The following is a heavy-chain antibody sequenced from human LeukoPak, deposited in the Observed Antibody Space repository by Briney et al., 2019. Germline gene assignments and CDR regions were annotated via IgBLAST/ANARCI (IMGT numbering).Heavy chain of an antibody. D-gene: IGHD3-9*01. CDR2: IKQDGSEK. J-gene: IGHJ4*02. CDR3: ARGPYYDILTGYEYYFDY. V-gene: IGHV3-7*01. CDR1: GFTFSSYW. Sequence: GGSLRLSCAASGFTFSSYWMSWVRQAPGKGLEWVANIKQDGSEKYYVDSVKGRFTISRDNAKNSLYLQMNSLRAEDTAVYYCARGPYYDILTGYEYYFDYWGQGTLVTVSS.